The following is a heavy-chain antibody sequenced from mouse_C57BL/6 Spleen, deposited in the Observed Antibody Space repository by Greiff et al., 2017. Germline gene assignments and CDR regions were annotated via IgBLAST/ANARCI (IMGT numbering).Heavy chain of an antibody. CDR1: GFTFSDYG. CDR3: ARANWDWYFDV. D-gene: IGHD4-1*01. V-gene: IGHV5-17*01. J-gene: IGHJ1*03. CDR2: ISSGSSTI. Sequence: EVKLVESGGGLVKPGGSLKLSCAASGFTFSDYGMHWVRQAPEKGLEWVAYISSGSSTIYYADTVKGRFTISRGNAKNTLFLQMTSLRSEDTAMFYCARANWDWYFDVWGTGTTVTVSS.